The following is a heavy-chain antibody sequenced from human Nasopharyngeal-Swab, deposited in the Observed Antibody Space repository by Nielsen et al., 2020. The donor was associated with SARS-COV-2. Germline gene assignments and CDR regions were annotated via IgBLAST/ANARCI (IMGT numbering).Heavy chain of an antibody. Sequence: GGSLRLSCVASGFTFSRYWMSWVRQAPGKGLEWVANIMQDGSAKYYVDSVKGRFIISRDSAKNSVYLQMNSLRAEDTAVYYCARESGGGLFDYWGQGVLVSVSS. J-gene: IGHJ4*02. CDR1: GFTFSRYW. CDR2: IMQDGSAK. CDR3: ARESGGGLFDY. D-gene: IGHD2-15*01. V-gene: IGHV3-7*01.